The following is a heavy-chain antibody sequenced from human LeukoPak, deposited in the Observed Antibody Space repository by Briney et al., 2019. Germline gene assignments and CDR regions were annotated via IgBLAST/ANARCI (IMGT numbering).Heavy chain of an antibody. CDR2: IDNDGWPT. Sequence: GGSLRLSCAASGFTSTNYEMNWVRQAPGKGLEWISYIDNDGWPTYYADSVKGRFTITRDDAKSSLYLQMDSLTVEDTAVYYCARDLIGWSLDPWGQGTLVTVSS. V-gene: IGHV3-48*03. CDR3: ARDLIGWSLDP. J-gene: IGHJ5*02. D-gene: IGHD2-2*03. CDR1: GFTSTNYE.